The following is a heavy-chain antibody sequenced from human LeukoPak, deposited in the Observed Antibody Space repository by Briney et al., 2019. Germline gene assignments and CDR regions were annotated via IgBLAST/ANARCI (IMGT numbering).Heavy chain of an antibody. D-gene: IGHD6-13*01. CDR1: GFTFSGYG. CDR3: AKGQEGIEAAGSDY. J-gene: IGHJ4*02. V-gene: IGHV3-30*18. CDR2: ISYDGGNK. Sequence: GGSLRLSCAASGFTFSGYGMHWVRQAPGKGLEWVAVISYDGGNKYYADSVKGRFTISRDNSKNTLYLQMNSLRAEDTAVYYCAKGQEGIEAAGSDYWGQGTLVTVSS.